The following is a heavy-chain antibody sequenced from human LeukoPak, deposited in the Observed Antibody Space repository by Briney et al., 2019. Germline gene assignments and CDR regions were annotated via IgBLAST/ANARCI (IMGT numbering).Heavy chain of an antibody. CDR3: ARESRSSRTIDY. CDR1: GYRFTSYW. Sequence: ESLKISCQGSGYRFTSYWIGWVRQMPGKGLEWMGIIYPSDSDTKYSPSFRGQVTISADKSITTAYLQWSSLKASDTAIYYCARESRSSRTIDYWGQGTQVTVS. CDR2: IYPSDSDT. J-gene: IGHJ4*02. D-gene: IGHD6-13*01. V-gene: IGHV5-51*01.